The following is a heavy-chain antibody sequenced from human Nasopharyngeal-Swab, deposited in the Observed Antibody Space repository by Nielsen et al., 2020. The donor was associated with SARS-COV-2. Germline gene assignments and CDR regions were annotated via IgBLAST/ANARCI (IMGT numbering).Heavy chain of an antibody. CDR1: GFTFSSYW. D-gene: IGHD5-18*01. CDR3: ARDSPKGYSYGLDAFDI. J-gene: IGHJ3*02. CDR2: IKQDGSEK. V-gene: IGHV3-7*01. Sequence: GGSLRLSCAASGFTFSSYWMSWVRQAPGKGLEWVANIKQDGSEKYYVDSVKGRFTISRDNAKNSLYLQMNSLRAEDTAVYYCARDSPKGYSYGLDAFDIWGQGTMVTVSS.